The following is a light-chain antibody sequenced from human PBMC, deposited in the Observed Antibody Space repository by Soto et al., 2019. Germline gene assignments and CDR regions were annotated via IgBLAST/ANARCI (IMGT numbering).Light chain of an antibody. J-gene: IGKJ1*01. CDR3: QQHGSSPGT. V-gene: IGKV3-20*01. Sequence: EIVLTQSPGTLSLSPGERATLSCRASQSVSSSYLAWYQQKPGQAPRLLIYGASSRATGIPDRFSGSGSGTDFPLTISRLEPEDFAVYYCQQHGSSPGTFGQGTKVEIK. CDR1: QSVSSSY. CDR2: GAS.